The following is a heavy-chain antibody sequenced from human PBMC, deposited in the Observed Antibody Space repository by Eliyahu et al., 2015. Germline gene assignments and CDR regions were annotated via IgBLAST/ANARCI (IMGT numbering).Heavy chain of an antibody. CDR3: ARGVATVGASD. Sequence: QVQLQESGPGLVKPSETLSLTCTVSGGSISSYYWSWIRQPPGKGLEWIGYIYYSGSTNYNPSLKSRVTISVDTSKNQFSLKLSSVTAADTAVYYCARGVATVGASDWGQGTLVTVSS. D-gene: IGHD1-26*01. J-gene: IGHJ4*02. CDR1: GGSISSYY. CDR2: IYYSGST. V-gene: IGHV4-59*01.